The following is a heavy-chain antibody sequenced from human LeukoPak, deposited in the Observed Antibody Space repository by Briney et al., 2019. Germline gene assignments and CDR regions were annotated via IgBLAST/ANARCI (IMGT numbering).Heavy chain of an antibody. CDR3: ASATTYCGADCYPLDAFDI. CDR2: INPNSGGT. CDR1: GYTFTGYY. Sequence: ASVKVSCKASGYTFTGYYMHWVRQAPGQGLEWMGWINPNSGGTNYAQKFLGRITMTRDTSISTAYMELSRLRSDDTAVYYCASATTYCGADCYPLDAFDIWGQGTMVTVSS. D-gene: IGHD2-21*02. V-gene: IGHV1-2*02. J-gene: IGHJ3*02.